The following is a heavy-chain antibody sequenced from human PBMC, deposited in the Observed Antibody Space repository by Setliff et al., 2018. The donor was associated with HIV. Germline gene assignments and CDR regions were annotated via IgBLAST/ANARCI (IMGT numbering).Heavy chain of an antibody. J-gene: IGHJ3*02. CDR1: GFTFSSYA. CDR3: AVSFSNASWPLDTLDI. Sequence: GGSLRLSCSASGFTFSSYAMSWVRQAPGKGLEWVSVISGTGGSTYYADSVKGRFTISRDNSKNTLSLQMKSLKAEDTAVYYCAVSFSNASWPLDTLDIWGQGTMVTVSS. D-gene: IGHD2-2*01. CDR2: ISGTGGST. V-gene: IGHV3-23*01.